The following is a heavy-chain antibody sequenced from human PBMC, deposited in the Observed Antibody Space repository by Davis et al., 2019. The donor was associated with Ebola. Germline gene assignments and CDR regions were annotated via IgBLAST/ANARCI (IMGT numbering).Heavy chain of an antibody. D-gene: IGHD3-3*01. CDR2: IHYTGIT. Sequence: SETLSLTCTVSGVSISSGGYYWNWIRHHPGKGLEWIGYIHYTGITSYNPSLKSRVSVSVDTSKNQFSLRMNSVTAADTAVYYCARGWAIFGVALDYYFDYWGQGTLVTVSS. CDR1: GVSISSGGYY. V-gene: IGHV4-31*03. CDR3: ARGWAIFGVALDYYFDY. J-gene: IGHJ4*02.